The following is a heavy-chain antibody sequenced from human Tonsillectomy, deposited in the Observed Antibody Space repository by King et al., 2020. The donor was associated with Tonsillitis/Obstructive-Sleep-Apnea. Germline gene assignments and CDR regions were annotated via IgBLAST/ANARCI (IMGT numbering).Heavy chain of an antibody. CDR2: INHSGST. J-gene: IGHJ3*02. CDR1: GGSFSGYY. V-gene: IGHV4-34*01. D-gene: IGHD2-2*01. CDR3: ARTSGGGYCSSTSCADAFDI. Sequence: VQLQQWGAGLLKPSENLSLNCAVYGGSFSGYYWSWIRQPPGKGLEWIGEINHSGSTNYNPSLKSRVTISVDTSKNQFSLKLSSVTAADTAVYYCARTSGGGYCSSTSCADAFDIWGQGTMVTVSS.